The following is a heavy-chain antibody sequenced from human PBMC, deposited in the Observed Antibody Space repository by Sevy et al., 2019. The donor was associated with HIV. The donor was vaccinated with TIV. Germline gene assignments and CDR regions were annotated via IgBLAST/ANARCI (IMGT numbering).Heavy chain of an antibody. CDR1: GFAFYDYS. V-gene: IGHV3-23*01. Sequence: GGSLRLSCAASGFAFYDYSMSWIRQAPGKGLEWVATLSFGCGKINYADSVKGLFTISRDNSKNSFYLQMDNLRVEDTALYYCAGEGCTRPHDYWGQGTRVTVSS. D-gene: IGHD2-8*01. J-gene: IGHJ4*02. CDR2: LSFGCGKI. CDR3: AGEGCTRPHDY.